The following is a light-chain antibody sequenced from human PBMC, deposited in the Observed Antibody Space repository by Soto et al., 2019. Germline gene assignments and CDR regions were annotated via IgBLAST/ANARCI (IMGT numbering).Light chain of an antibody. CDR1: QSVSSN. J-gene: IGKJ2*01. Sequence: EIVMTQSPATLSVSPGXRATLSCRASQSVSSNLAWYQQKPGQAPRLLIYGASTRATGIPARFSGSGSGTEFTLAISSLQSGDFAVYYCEQRSIWPLYTFGQGTKVDIK. CDR3: EQRSIWPLYT. V-gene: IGKV3-15*01. CDR2: GAS.